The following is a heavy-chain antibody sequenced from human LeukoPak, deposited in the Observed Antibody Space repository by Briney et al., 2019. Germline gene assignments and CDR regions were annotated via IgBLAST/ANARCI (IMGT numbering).Heavy chain of an antibody. V-gene: IGHV3-73*01. CDR2: IRSKANSYAT. CDR1: GFTFSGSA. Sequence: GGSLRLSCAASGFTFSGSAMHWVRQASGKGLEWVGRIRSKANSYATAYAASVKGRFTISRDDSKNTAYLQMNSLKTEDTAVYYCTRPGGDRGALKTWGQGTLVTVSS. CDR3: TRPGGDRGALKT. J-gene: IGHJ5*02. D-gene: IGHD3-10*01.